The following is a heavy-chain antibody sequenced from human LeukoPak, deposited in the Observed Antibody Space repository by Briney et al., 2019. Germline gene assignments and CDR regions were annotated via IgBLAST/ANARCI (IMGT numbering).Heavy chain of an antibody. V-gene: IGHV3-21*04. D-gene: IGHD5-12*01. CDR2: ISSSSSYI. CDR3: AREGRLIVATINYGFDY. J-gene: IGHJ4*02. Sequence: PGGSLRLSCAASGFTFSSYSMNWVRQAPGKGLEWVSSISSSSSYIYYADSVKGRFTISRDNAKNSLYLQMNSLRAEDTAVYYCAREGRLIVATINYGFDYWGQGTLVTVSS. CDR1: GFTFSSYS.